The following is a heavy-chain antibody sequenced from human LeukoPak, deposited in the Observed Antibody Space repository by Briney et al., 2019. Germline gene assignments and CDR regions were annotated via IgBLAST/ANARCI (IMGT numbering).Heavy chain of an antibody. V-gene: IGHV3-48*04. CDR3: ARDSGHDFWSGYYSYYMDV. J-gene: IGHJ6*03. CDR1: GFIFSSYS. Sequence: GGSLRLSCAASGFIFSSYSMKWVRQAPGKGLEWVSYISSSSTTIYYADSVKGRFTISRDNAKNSLYLQMNSLRAEDTAVYYCARDSGHDFWSGYYSYYMDVWGKGTTVTVSS. D-gene: IGHD3-3*01. CDR2: ISSSSTTI.